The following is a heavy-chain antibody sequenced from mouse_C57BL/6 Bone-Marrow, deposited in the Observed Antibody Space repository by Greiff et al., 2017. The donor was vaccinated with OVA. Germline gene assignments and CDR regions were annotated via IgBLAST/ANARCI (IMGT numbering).Heavy chain of an antibody. CDR2: ISNLAYSI. J-gene: IGHJ2*01. CDR1: GFTFRDYG. CDR3: ARRGGGYFDD. Sequence: EVMLVESGGGLVQPGGSLKLSCAASGFTFRDYGMAWVRQAPRKGPEWVAFISNLAYSIYYADSVTGRFTISRENAKNTLYLEMSSLRSEDTAMYYCARRGGGYFDDWGQGTTLTVSS. V-gene: IGHV5-15*04.